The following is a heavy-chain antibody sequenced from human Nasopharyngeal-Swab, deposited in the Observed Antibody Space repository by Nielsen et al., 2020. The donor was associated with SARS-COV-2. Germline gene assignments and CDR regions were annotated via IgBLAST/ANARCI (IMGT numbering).Heavy chain of an antibody. Sequence: ASVKDSLKASRYTFPSYGISWVRQAPGQGLEWMGWISAYHCNTNYAQKLQGRVTMTTDTSTSTAYMELRSLRSDDTAVYYCARDRGRYFDWLLYYFDYWGQGTLVTVSS. J-gene: IGHJ4*02. D-gene: IGHD3-9*01. CDR1: RYTFPSYG. CDR2: ISAYHCNT. CDR3: ARDRGRYFDWLLYYFDY. V-gene: IGHV1-18*01.